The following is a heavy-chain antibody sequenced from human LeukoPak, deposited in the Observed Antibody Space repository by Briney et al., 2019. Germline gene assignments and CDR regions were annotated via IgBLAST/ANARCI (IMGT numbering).Heavy chain of an antibody. CDR2: TYYSGST. Sequence: SETLSLTCTVSGGSISSYYWGWIRQPPGKGLEWIGSTYYSGSTYYNPSLKSRVTISVDTSKNQFSLKLSSVTAADTAVYYCARGREVYFDWLKPDTYFDYWGQGTLVTVSS. CDR1: GGSISSYY. CDR3: ARGREVYFDWLKPDTYFDY. V-gene: IGHV4-39*01. D-gene: IGHD3-9*01. J-gene: IGHJ4*02.